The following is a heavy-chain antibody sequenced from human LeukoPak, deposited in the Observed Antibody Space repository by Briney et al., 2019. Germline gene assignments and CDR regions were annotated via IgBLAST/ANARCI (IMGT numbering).Heavy chain of an antibody. V-gene: IGHV1-18*01. D-gene: IGHD3-22*01. CDR3: ARGGYYDSSGYYNY. CDR2: ISAYNGNT. CDR1: GYTFTSYG. J-gene: IGHJ4*02. Sequence: GASVNVSCKASGYTFTSYGISWVRQAPGQGLEWMGWISAYNGNTNYAQKLQGRVTMTTDTSTSTAYMELRSLRSDDTAVYYCARGGYYDSSGYYNYWGQGTLVTVSS.